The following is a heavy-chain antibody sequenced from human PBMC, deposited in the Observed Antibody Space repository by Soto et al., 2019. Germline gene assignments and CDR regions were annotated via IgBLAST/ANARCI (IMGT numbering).Heavy chain of an antibody. D-gene: IGHD3-9*01. CDR1: GFTVSSNY. V-gene: IGHV3-66*01. CDR3: VKDRRYPDDIFAV. CDR2: IYSGGST. J-gene: IGHJ3*01. Sequence: PXXSLRLSFAASGFTVSSNYMSWVLQAPGKGLEWVSIIYSGGSTYYADSLKGRFTISRDNSKNTLYLQMDSLRAEDTATYYCVKDRRYPDDIFAVWGQGTMVTVSS.